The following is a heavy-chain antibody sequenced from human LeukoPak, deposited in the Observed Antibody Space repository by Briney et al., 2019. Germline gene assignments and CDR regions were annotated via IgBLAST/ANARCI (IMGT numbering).Heavy chain of an antibody. Sequence: SETLSLTCAVYGGSFSGYYWSWIRQPPGKGLEWIGEVNHSGSTNYNPSLKSRVTISVDTSKNQCSLKLSSVTAADTAVYYCARGRDSGAPNWFDPWGQGTLVTVSS. J-gene: IGHJ5*02. V-gene: IGHV4-34*01. CDR1: GGSFSGYY. D-gene: IGHD1-1*01. CDR2: VNHSGST. CDR3: ARGRDSGAPNWFDP.